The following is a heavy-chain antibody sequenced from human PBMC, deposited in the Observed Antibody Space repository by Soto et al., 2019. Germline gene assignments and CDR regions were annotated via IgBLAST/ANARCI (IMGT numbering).Heavy chain of an antibody. J-gene: IGHJ4*02. V-gene: IGHV3-74*01. CDR1: GFTFSSYW. D-gene: IGHD6-19*01. CDR3: AVAVAGPTAIGY. Sequence: EVQLVESGGGLVQPGGSLRLSCAASGFTFSSYWMHWVRQAPGKGLVWVSRINSDGSSTSYADSVKGRFTISRDNAKNTMYLQMNSLRAEDTAVYYCAVAVAGPTAIGYWGQGTLVTVSS. CDR2: INSDGSST.